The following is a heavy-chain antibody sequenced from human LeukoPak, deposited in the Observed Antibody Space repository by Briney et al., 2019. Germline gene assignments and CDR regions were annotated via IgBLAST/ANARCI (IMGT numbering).Heavy chain of an antibody. CDR3: AKVLTISVADSDS. CDR1: GGTFSSYA. J-gene: IGHJ5*01. Sequence: ASVKVSCKASGGTFSSYAISWVRQAPGQGLEWMGRIIPILGIANYAQKFQGRVTITADKSTSTAYMELSSLRAEDTAVYYCAKVLTISVADSDSWGQGTLVTVSS. CDR2: IIPILGIA. D-gene: IGHD6-19*01. V-gene: IGHV1-69*04.